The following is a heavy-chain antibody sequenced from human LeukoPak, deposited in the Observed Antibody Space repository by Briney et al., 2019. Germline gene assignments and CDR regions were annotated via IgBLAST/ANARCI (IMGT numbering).Heavy chain of an antibody. CDR2: FDPEDGET. D-gene: IGHD1-26*01. Sequence: GASVKVSCKVSGYTLTELSMHWVRQAPGKGLEWMGGFDPEDGETIYAQKFQGRVTMTEGTSTDTAYMELSSLRSEDTAVYYCATGLDSYSGLPWGQGTLVTVSS. J-gene: IGHJ5*02. V-gene: IGHV1-24*01. CDR1: GYTLTELS. CDR3: ATGLDSYSGLP.